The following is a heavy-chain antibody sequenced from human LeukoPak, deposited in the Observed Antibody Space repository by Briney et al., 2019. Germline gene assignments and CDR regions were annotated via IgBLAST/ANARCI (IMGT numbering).Heavy chain of an antibody. D-gene: IGHD6-25*01. CDR3: ARFAAGGSYYYYMDV. CDR2: IGTSSTTI. Sequence: PGGSLRLSCAASGFTFSSYTMNWVRQPPGKGLEWVSNIGTSSTTIYYADSVKGRFTISRDNAKNSLYLQMNSLRADDTAVYYCARFAAGGSYYYYMDVRGKGTTVTVSS. J-gene: IGHJ6*03. V-gene: IGHV3-48*01. CDR1: GFTFSSYT.